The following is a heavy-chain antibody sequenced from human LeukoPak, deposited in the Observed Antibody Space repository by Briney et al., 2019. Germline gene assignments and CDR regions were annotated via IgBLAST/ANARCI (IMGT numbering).Heavy chain of an antibody. D-gene: IGHD3-10*01. J-gene: IGHJ4*02. CDR2: IYYSGST. V-gene: IGHV4-59*01. Sequence: SETLSLTCTVSGGSISSYYWSWIRQPPGKGLEWIGYIYYSGSTNYNPSLKSRVTISVDTSKNQFSLKLSSVTAADTAVYHCARDRKVRGVRYFDYWGQGTLVTVSS. CDR1: GGSISSYY. CDR3: ARDRKVRGVRYFDY.